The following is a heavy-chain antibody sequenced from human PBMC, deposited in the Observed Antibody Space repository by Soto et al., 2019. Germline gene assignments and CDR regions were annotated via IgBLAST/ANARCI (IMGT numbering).Heavy chain of an antibody. CDR3: ARPSGYSFDY. CDR1: GGSISSSSYY. J-gene: IGHJ4*02. V-gene: IGHV4-39*07. Sequence: SETLSLTCTVSGGSISSSSYYWGWIRQPPGKGLEWIGSIYYSGSTYYNPSLKSRVTISVDTSKNQFSLKLSSVTAADTAVYYSARPSGYSFDYRGQGPLVTVS. CDR2: IYYSGST. D-gene: IGHD6-25*01.